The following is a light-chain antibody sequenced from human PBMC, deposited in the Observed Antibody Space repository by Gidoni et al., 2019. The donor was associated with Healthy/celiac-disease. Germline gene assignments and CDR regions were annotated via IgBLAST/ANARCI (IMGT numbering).Light chain of an antibody. J-gene: IGLJ1*01. V-gene: IGLV1-51*02. CDR3: GTWDSSLSAYV. Sequence: QSVLTQPHSASAAQGQKVTISCSGSRSNIGNNYVSWYQQLPGTAPKLLIYENNKRPSVIPDRFSGSKSGTSATLGITGLQTGDEADYYCGTWDSSLSAYVFGTGTKVTVL. CDR1: RSNIGNNY. CDR2: ENN.